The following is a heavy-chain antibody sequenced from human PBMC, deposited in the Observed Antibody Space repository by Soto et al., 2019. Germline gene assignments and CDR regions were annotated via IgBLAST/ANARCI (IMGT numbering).Heavy chain of an antibody. CDR1: GFTFDYYT. CDR2: ISWDGGST. J-gene: IGHJ4*02. Sequence: GGSLRLSCAASGFTFDYYTMHWVRQAPGKGLEWVSLISWDGGSTYHADSVKGRFTISRDNSKNSLYLQMNSLRTEDTALYYCAKGGRGYSGYDSLFDYWGQGTLVTVSS. D-gene: IGHD5-12*01. CDR3: AKGGRGYSGYDSLFDY. V-gene: IGHV3-43*01.